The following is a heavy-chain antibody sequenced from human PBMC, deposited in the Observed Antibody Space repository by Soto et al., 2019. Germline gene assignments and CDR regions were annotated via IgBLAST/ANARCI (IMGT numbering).Heavy chain of an antibody. V-gene: IGHV3-33*01. CDR3: ARDVGWFGELFYWFDP. J-gene: IGHJ5*02. Sequence: GGSLRLSCAASGFTFSSYGMHWVRQAPGKGLEWVAVIWYDGSNKYYADSVKGRFTISRDNSKNTLYLQMNSLRAEDTAVYYCARDVGWFGELFYWFDPWGQGTLVTVSS. CDR2: IWYDGSNK. D-gene: IGHD3-10*01. CDR1: GFTFSSYG.